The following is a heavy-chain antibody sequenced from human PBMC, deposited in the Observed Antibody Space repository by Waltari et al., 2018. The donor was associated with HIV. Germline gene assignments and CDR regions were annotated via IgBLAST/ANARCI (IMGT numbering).Heavy chain of an antibody. J-gene: IGHJ4*02. D-gene: IGHD3-22*01. CDR3: ARVSRNYYDSSGYYYQFDY. Sequence: QVQLVQSGAEVKKPGASVKVSCKASGYTFTSYYMHWVRQAPGQGLEWMGIINPSGGSTSYAQKFQGRVTMTRDTSTSTVYMELSSLRSEDTAVYYCARVSRNYYDSSGYYYQFDYWGQGTLVTVSS. V-gene: IGHV1-46*01. CDR1: GYTFTSYY. CDR2: INPSGGST.